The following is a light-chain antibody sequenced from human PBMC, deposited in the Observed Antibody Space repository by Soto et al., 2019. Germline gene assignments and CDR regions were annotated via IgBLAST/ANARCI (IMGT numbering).Light chain of an antibody. J-gene: IGKJ1*01. V-gene: IGKV3D-15*01. CDR1: QSVSSH. CDR2: DSS. Sequence: EVRMTQSPATLSVSPGDNATLSCRASQSVSSHVVWYQQKPGQAPRLLISDSSTRAPGIPARFSGSVSGAEFTLTISRQPEDDLADYCQQQFNGRPTFGQGTKVDIK. CDR3: QQFNGRPT.